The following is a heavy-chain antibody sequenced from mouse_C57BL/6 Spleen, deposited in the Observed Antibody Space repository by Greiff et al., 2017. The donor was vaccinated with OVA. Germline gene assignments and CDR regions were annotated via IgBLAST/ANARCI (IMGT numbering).Heavy chain of an antibody. V-gene: IGHV14-3*01. Sequence: VQLQQSVAELVRPGASVKLSCTASGFNIKNTYMHWVKQRPEQGLEWIGKIDPANGNTKYAPKFQGKATITADTSSNTAYLQLSSLTSEDTSIYYCARGNYSNYDAMDYWGQGTSVTVSS. J-gene: IGHJ4*01. CDR2: IDPANGNT. D-gene: IGHD2-5*01. CDR1: GFNIKNTY. CDR3: ARGNYSNYDAMDY.